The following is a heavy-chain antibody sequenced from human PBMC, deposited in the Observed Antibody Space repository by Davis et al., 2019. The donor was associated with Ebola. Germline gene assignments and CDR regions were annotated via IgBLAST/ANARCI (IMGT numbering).Heavy chain of an antibody. CDR1: GFIFSNYA. J-gene: IGHJ6*02. CDR2: ISVTGADI. D-gene: IGHD2-8*02. CDR3: AKDLFWWSASDV. Sequence: GESLKISCAASGFIFSNYAMSWVRQAPGGGLEWVAGISVTGADIKYADSVRGRFTISRDDSKNTLFLQMNSLRGEDTAVYYCAKDLFWWSASDVWGQGTTVVVS. V-gene: IGHV3-23*01.